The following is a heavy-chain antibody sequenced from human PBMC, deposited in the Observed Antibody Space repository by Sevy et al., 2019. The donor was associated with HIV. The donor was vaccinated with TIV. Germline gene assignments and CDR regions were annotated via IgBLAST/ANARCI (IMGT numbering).Heavy chain of an antibody. CDR2: INPTSSST. CDR1: GYTFNNYY. Sequence: ATVKVSCKASGYTFNNYYIHWVRQAPGQGLQWMGVINPTSSSTYYPQKFQGRVTMTRDTSTSTVSMDLTRLRSDDTAVYYCATRDGTGRCFDYWGQGTLVTVSS. J-gene: IGHJ4*02. V-gene: IGHV1-46*03. CDR3: ATRDGTGRCFDY. D-gene: IGHD6-13*01.